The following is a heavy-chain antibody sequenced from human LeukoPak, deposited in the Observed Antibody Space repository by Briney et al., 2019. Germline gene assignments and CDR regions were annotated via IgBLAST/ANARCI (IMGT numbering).Heavy chain of an antibody. J-gene: IGHJ6*03. CDR2: IYYSGST. V-gene: IGHV4-59*11. D-gene: IGHD3-16*01. CDR3: ARVGDYYYYYMDV. Sequence: SETLSLTCTVSGGSISSHYWSWTRQPPGKGLEWIGYIYYSGSTNYNPSLKSRVTISVDTSKNQFSLKLSSVTAADTAVYYCARVGDYYYYYMDVWGKGTTVTVSS. CDR1: GGSISSHY.